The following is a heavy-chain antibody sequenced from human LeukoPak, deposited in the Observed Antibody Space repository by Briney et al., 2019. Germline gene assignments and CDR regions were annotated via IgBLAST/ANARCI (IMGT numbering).Heavy chain of an antibody. Sequence: GGSLRLSCAASGFTFSAFGMNRVRQAPGKGLEWVSTITKSGDTTYYVDSVKGRFTISRDNSKNTLYLQMSSLRAEDTAKYYCTKDYCGRFCSAVWGQGTTVTVSS. CDR2: ITKSGDTT. J-gene: IGHJ6*02. CDR3: TKDYCGRFCSAV. CDR1: GFTFSAFG. V-gene: IGHV3-23*01. D-gene: IGHD3-3*01.